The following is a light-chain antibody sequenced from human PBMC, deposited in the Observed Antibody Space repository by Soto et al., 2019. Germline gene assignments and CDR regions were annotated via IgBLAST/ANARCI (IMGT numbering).Light chain of an antibody. J-gene: IGKJ1*01. V-gene: IGKV3-15*01. CDR1: QSVSNN. CDR3: HQYNQWPLWA. Sequence: EVVMTQSPANLSVSPGERATLSCRASQSVSNNLAWYQHKPGQAPRLLIYGAFTRATGIPARFSGSGSGTEFTLTISSLQSEDFAVYYCHQYNQWPLWAFGQGTKVQIK. CDR2: GAF.